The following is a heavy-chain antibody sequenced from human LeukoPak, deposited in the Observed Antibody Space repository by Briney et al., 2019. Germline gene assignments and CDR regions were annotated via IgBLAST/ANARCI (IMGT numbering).Heavy chain of an antibody. CDR2: IYYSGST. Sequence: SQTLSLTCTVSGGSVSSGDYYWSWIRQLPGKGLEWIGYIYYSGSTYYNPSLKSRLTISVDTSKNQFSLKLSSVTAADTAVYDCARRRGNTSGFQGDYFDYWGQGTLVTVSS. D-gene: IGHD6-19*01. CDR3: ARRRGNTSGFQGDYFDY. V-gene: IGHV4-31*03. J-gene: IGHJ4*02. CDR1: GGSVSSGDYY.